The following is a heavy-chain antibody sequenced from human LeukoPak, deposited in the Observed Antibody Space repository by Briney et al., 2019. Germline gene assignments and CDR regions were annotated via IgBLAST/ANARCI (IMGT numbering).Heavy chain of an antibody. V-gene: IGHV1-2*02. CDR1: GYTFTGYY. CDR3: ARGRVFSYFDY. D-gene: IGHD6-13*01. Sequence: ASVKVSCKASGYTFTGYYMHWVRQAPGQGLEWMGWINPNSGGTNYAQKFQGRVTMTRDTSISTAYMELGSLRSEDTAVYYCARGRVFSYFDYWGQGTLVTVSS. J-gene: IGHJ4*02. CDR2: INPNSGGT.